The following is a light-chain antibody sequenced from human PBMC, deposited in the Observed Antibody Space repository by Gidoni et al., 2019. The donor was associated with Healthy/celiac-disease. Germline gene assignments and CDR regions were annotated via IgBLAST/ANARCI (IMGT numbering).Light chain of an antibody. CDR2: QDS. V-gene: IGLV3-1*01. J-gene: IGLJ2*01. CDR3: QAWDSSTGVV. CDR1: KLGDKY. Sequence: SYELTQPPSASVSPGQTDSITCSGDKLGDKYACWYQQKPGQSPVLVIYQDSKRPSGIPERFSGSNSGNTATLTISGTQAMDEADYYCQAWDSSTGVVFGGGTKLTVL.